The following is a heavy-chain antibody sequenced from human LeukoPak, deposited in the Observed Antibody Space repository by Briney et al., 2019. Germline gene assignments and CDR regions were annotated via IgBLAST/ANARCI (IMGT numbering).Heavy chain of an antibody. Sequence: SETLSLTCTVSGGSISSFYWSWFRQPPGKGLEWIGYMYYSGSTYYNPSLKSRVSLSVDTSKNQFSLKLNSVTAADTAVYYCARTDYYYYMDVWGKGTTVTVSS. CDR2: MYYSGST. CDR3: ARTDYYYYMDV. V-gene: IGHV4-59*08. J-gene: IGHJ6*03. CDR1: GGSISSFY.